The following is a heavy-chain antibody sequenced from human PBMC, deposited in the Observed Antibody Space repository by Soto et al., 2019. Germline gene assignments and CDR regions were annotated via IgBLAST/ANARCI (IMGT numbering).Heavy chain of an antibody. Sequence: GGSLRLSCVGSGFSFSNYWMTWVRRAPGKGLEWVATINQDGSETFSVESVEGRFTISRDNAKNSLYLQINSLRDEDTAVYHCARETYIAAAGPISAYWGQGALVTVSS. CDR1: GFSFSNYW. V-gene: IGHV3-7*03. CDR3: ARETYIAAAGPISAY. J-gene: IGHJ4*02. CDR2: INQDGSET. D-gene: IGHD6-25*01.